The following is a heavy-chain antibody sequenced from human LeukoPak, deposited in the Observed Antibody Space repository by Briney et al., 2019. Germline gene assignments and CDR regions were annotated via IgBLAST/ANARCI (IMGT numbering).Heavy chain of an antibody. Sequence: PSETLSLTCTVSGGSISSSSYYWGWIRQPPGKGLEGIGSSYYSGSTYYTPSRKSRVIISVDTSKNQFSLKLSSVTAADTAVYYCARQGVGTYDYGDEGYYMAVWGKGTTVTTSS. D-gene: IGHD4-17*01. CDR1: GGSISSSSYY. CDR3: ARQGVGTYDYGDEGYYMAV. CDR2: SYYSGST. J-gene: IGHJ6*03. V-gene: IGHV4-39*01.